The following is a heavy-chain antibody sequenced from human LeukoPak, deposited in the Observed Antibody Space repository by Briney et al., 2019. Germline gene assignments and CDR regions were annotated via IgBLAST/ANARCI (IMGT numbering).Heavy chain of an antibody. Sequence: GGSLRLSCAASGFTFSDYYMNWIRHAPGKGLEWVSYINSNSSYTNYADSVKGRFTISRDNAKNSLYLQMNSLRADDTAAYYCPRGSDSCGYYFDYWGGGGLVSV. D-gene: IGHD3-22*01. V-gene: IGHV3-11*03. CDR1: GFTFSDYY. CDR3: PRGSDSCGYYFDY. J-gene: IGHJ4*02. CDR2: INSNSSYT.